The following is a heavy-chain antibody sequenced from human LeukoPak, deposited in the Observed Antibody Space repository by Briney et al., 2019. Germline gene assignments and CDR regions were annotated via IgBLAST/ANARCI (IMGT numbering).Heavy chain of an antibody. J-gene: IGHJ4*02. CDR2: ISDIVRT. CDR3: ARFGRGYSSGWAIDY. V-gene: IGHV4-59*01. CDR1: GGSISSYY. Sequence: SETLSLTCSVSGGSISSYYWTGIRQPPGKGLERMGYISDIVRTNHNPSLKSRVTISVDTSNNKFYLTLRSVSAADTAVYYCARFGRGYSSGWAIDYWGQGTMVTVSS. D-gene: IGHD6-19*01.